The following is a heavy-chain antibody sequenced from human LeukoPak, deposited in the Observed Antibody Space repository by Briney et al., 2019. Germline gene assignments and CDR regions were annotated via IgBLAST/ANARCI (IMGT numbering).Heavy chain of an antibody. D-gene: IGHD3-22*01. CDR3: AKRGVVIRVILVGFHKEAYYFDS. J-gene: IGHJ4*02. Sequence: GGSLRLSFAVSGITLSNYGMTWVRQAPGKGLEWVAGLSGSGGSTNYADSVKGRFTISRDNAKNTLYLQMNSLRAEDTAVYFCAKRGVVIRVILVGFHKEAYYFDSWGQGVLVTVSS. CDR2: LSGSGGST. V-gene: IGHV3-23*01. CDR1: GITLSNYG.